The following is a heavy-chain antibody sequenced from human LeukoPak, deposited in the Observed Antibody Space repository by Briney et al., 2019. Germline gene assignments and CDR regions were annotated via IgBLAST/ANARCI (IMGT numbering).Heavy chain of an antibody. J-gene: IGHJ3*01. Sequence: GGSLRLSCAASGFTFSSYSMNWVRQAPGKGLEWVSHITSSSDTIFYADSVKGRFTTSRDNSMNTLYLQMNNLRAEDTAVYYCTKDPNGDYIGAFDFWGQGTMVTVSS. CDR2: ITSSSDTI. V-gene: IGHV3-48*01. CDR1: GFTFSSYS. CDR3: TKDPNGDYIGAFDF. D-gene: IGHD4-17*01.